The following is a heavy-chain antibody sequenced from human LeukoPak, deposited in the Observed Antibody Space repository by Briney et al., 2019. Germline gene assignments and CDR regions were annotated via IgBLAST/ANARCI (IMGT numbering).Heavy chain of an antibody. CDR1: GYSISSGYY. Sequence: SETLSLTCAVSGYSISSGYYWGWIRQPPGKGLEWIGSIYHSGSTYYNPSLKSRVTISVDTSKNQFSLKLSSVTAADTAVYYCARVSVVPAAIDDAFDIWGQGTMVTVSS. CDR3: ARVSVVPAAIDDAFDI. J-gene: IGHJ3*02. D-gene: IGHD2-2*01. CDR2: IYHSGST. V-gene: IGHV4-38-2*01.